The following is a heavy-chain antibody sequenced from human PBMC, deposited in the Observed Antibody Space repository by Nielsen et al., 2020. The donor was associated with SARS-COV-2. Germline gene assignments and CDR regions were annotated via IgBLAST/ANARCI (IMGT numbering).Heavy chain of an antibody. J-gene: IGHJ4*02. CDR2: IYYSGST. D-gene: IGHD5-18*01. Sequence: SETLSLTCTVSGGSISSYYWSWIRQPPGKGLEWIGYIYYSGSTNYNPSLKSRVTISVDTSKNQFSLKLSSVTAADTAVYYCARGEAESVYSYGLGYWGQRTLVTVSS. CDR1: GGSISSYY. CDR3: ARGEAESVYSYGLGY. V-gene: IGHV4-59*01.